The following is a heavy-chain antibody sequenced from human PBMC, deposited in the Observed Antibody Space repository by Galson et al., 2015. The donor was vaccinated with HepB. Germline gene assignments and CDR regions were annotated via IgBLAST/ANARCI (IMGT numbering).Heavy chain of an antibody. CDR3: ATVVRELLGPNWFDP. J-gene: IGHJ5*02. D-gene: IGHD1-26*01. CDR2: FDPEDGET. Sequence: SVKVSCKVSGYTLTELSMHWVRQAPGKGLEWMGGFDPEDGETIYAQKFQGRVTMTEDTSTDTAYMELSGLRSEDTAVYYCATVVRELLGPNWFDPWGQGTLVTVSS. V-gene: IGHV1-24*01. CDR1: GYTLTELS.